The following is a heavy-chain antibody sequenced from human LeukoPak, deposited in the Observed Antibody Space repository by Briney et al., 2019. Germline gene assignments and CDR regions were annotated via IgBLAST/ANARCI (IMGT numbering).Heavy chain of an antibody. CDR2: INGSGGST. J-gene: IGHJ4*02. V-gene: IGHV3-23*01. Sequence: GGSLRLSCAASGFTFGSYAMSWVRQAPGKGLEWVSDINGSGGSTYYTDSVKGRFTISRDNSKNTLYLQMNNLRAEDTAIYYCATDSYVSGSYYRLFYWGQGTLVTVSS. CDR1: GFTFGSYA. D-gene: IGHD3-10*01. CDR3: ATDSYVSGSYYRLFY.